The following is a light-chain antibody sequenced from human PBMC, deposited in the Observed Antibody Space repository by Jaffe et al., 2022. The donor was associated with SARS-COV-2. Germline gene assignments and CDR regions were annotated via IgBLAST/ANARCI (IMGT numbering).Light chain of an antibody. V-gene: IGKV1-5*03. CDR2: RAS. J-gene: IGKJ1*01. CDR3: QQYVIYWT. CDR1: QSITRW. Sequence: DIQMTQSPSTLSASVGDRVTITCRASQSITRWLAWYQQKPGKPPKLLIKRASALQSGVPSRFSGSGSGTEFTLTISSLQPDDFATYYCQQYVIYWTFGQGTKVEFK.